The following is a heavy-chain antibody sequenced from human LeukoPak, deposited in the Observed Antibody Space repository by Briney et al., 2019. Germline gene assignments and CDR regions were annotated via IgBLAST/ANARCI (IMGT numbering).Heavy chain of an antibody. CDR2: IKQDGSEK. CDR1: GFTFSGYW. V-gene: IGHV3-7*03. J-gene: IGHJ4*02. CDR3: ARDDANLGSSWYGSAF. D-gene: IGHD6-13*01. Sequence: PGGSLRLSCAASGFTFSGYWMHWVRQAPGKGLEWVANIKQDGSEKYYVDSVKGRFTISRDNAKNSLYLQMNSLRAEDTAVYYCARDDANLGSSWYGSAFWGQGTLVTVSS.